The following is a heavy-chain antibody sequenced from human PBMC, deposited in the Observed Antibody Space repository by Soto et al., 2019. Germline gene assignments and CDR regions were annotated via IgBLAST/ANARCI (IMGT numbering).Heavy chain of an antibody. Sequence: GGSLRLSCVASGLPVAGSYMAWVRQAPGKGLEWASVIYNDGTTYYSQSVEGRFTISRDTSKNTLYLQMDRLRNEDTAVYYCVRPLPSGQTHARDVWGQGTTVTVSS. D-gene: IGHD3-10*01. CDR1: GLPVAGSY. CDR3: VRPLPSGQTHARDV. CDR2: IYNDGTT. J-gene: IGHJ6*02. V-gene: IGHV3-53*01.